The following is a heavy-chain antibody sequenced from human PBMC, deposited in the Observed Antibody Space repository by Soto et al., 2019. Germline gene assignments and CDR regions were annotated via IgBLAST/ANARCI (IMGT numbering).Heavy chain of an antibody. Sequence: PGGSLRLSCAASGFTFSSYGMHWVRQAPGKGLEWVAVIWYDGSNKYYADSVKGRFTISRDNSKNTLYLQMNSLRAEDTAVYYCARDLWDRIAARPPHHYYYGMDVWGQGTTVTVS. CDR2: IWYDGSNK. CDR1: GFTFSSYG. J-gene: IGHJ6*02. V-gene: IGHV3-33*01. CDR3: ARDLWDRIAARPPHHYYYGMDV. D-gene: IGHD6-6*01.